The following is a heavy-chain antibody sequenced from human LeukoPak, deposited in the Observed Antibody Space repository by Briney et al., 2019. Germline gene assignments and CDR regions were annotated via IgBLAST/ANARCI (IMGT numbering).Heavy chain of an antibody. CDR2: ISGSSSYI. D-gene: IGHD3-3*01. CDR1: GFTFSSYT. V-gene: IGHV3-21*01. Sequence: PGGSLRLSCAASGFTFSSYTMNWVRQAPGKGLEWVSSISGSSSYIYYADSVKGRFTISRDNAKNSLYLQMNSLRAEDTAVYYCARGADFWSGYYRYEADAFDIWGQGTMVTVSS. CDR3: ARGADFWSGYYRYEADAFDI. J-gene: IGHJ3*02.